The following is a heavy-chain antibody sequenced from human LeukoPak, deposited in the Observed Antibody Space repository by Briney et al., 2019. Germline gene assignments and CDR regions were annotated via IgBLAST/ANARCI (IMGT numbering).Heavy chain of an antibody. CDR3: ARGGRR. D-gene: IGHD6-25*01. J-gene: IGHJ4*02. V-gene: IGHV3-21*01. CDR2: IGSSSSSI. Sequence: GGSLRLSCAASGFTFSDYSMNWVRQAPGKGLEWVSSIGSSSSSIYYADSVKGRFTFSRDNAENSLFLQMNSLRVEDTAVYYCARGGRRWGQGTLVTVSS. CDR1: GFTFSDYS.